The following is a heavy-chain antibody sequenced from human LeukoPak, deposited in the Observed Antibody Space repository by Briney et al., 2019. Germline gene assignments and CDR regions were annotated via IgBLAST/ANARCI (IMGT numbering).Heavy chain of an antibody. CDR1: GFSFGSHW. CDR3: AREGGYSSSGNFDY. J-gene: IGHJ4*02. Sequence: GGSLRLSCAASGFSFGSHWMSWVRQAPGKGLEWVANIKQDGSEKYYVDSVKGRFTISRDNAKNSLYLQMNSLRAEDTAVYYCAREGGYSSSGNFDYWGQGTLVTVSS. V-gene: IGHV3-7*01. CDR2: IKQDGSEK. D-gene: IGHD6-6*01.